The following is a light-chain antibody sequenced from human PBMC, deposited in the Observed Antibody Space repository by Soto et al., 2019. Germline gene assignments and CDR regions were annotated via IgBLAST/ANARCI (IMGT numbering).Light chain of an antibody. CDR2: GAS. CDR1: QSFRGL. Sequence: EVVLTQSPFTLSLSPGERATLSCSASQSFRGLLAWYQQKPGQAPRLLIFGASSRASGIPDRFSGSGSGTDFTLTISRLEPEDSALYFCQQYRPSPAISFGQGTRLEVK. J-gene: IGKJ5*01. CDR3: QQYRPSPAIS. V-gene: IGKV3-20*01.